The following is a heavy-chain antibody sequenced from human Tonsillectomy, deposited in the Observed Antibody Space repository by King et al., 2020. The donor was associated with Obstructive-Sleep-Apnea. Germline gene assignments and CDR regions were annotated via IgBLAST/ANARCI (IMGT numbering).Heavy chain of an antibody. CDR1: GFPFSNFW. D-gene: IGHD3-10*01. CDR3: ARDVAPPRGSRQLWFGELPYSWFDP. Sequence: VQLVESGGGLVQPGGSLRLSCAASGFPFSNFWMSWVRQAPGKGLEWVANIKQDGSEKYYVDSVKGRFTISRDNAKNSLYLQMNSLRVEDTAVYYCARDVAPPRGSRQLWFGELPYSWFDPWGQGTLVTVSS. V-gene: IGHV3-7*01. J-gene: IGHJ5*02. CDR2: IKQDGSEK.